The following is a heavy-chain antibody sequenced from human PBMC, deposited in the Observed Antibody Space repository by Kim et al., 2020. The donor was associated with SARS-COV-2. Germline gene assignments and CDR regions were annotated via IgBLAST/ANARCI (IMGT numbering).Heavy chain of an antibody. CDR2: ISSSSVGS. CDR1: GFTFSTSG. CDR3: AKSNRIGPYSYAFSDS. J-gene: IGHJ4*02. Sequence: PGGSLRLSCAASGFTFSTSGMTWVRQAPGKGLEWVSTISSSSVGSYYAGSVKGRFTISRDNSKNTLFLQMDSLRVEDTAVYYCAKSNRIGPYSYAFSDSWGQGTLVTVSS. D-gene: IGHD3-16*01. V-gene: IGHV3-23*01.